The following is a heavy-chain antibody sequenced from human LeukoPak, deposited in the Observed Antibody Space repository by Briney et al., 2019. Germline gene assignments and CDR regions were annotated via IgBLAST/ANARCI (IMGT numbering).Heavy chain of an antibody. Sequence: PGRSLRLSCAAPGFTFSSYAMPSVRQAPGKGLGRVAAISYDGSNKYYADSVKGRFTISRDNSKNTLYLQMNSLRAEDTAVYFCAKDIVVVTSGSNAFDIWGQGTMVTVSS. CDR3: AKDIVVVTSGSNAFDI. D-gene: IGHD2-21*02. CDR1: GFTFSSYA. CDR2: ISYDGSNK. V-gene: IGHV3-30*04. J-gene: IGHJ3*02.